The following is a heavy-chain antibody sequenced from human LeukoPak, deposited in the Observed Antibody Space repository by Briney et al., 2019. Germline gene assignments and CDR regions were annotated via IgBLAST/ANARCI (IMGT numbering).Heavy chain of an antibody. CDR3: AKGDSGSYYDNWFDP. CDR2: INWSGDTT. Sequence: GGSLRLSCAASGFTFNDYTMHWVRQAPGKGLEWVSLINWSGDTTYYADSVKGRFTISRDKSKNSLYLQMNSLRTEDTAFYYCAKGDSGSYYDNWFDPWGQGTLVTVSS. D-gene: IGHD1-26*01. J-gene: IGHJ5*02. CDR1: GFTFNDYT. V-gene: IGHV3-43*01.